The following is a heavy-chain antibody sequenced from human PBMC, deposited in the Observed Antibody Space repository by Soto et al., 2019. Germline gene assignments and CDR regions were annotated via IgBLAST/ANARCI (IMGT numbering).Heavy chain of an antibody. CDR2: IRNGGDGT. D-gene: IGHD3-10*01. CDR1: GFTLTDYH. CDR3: AKDPWYSVTRV. V-gene: IGHV3-23*01. Sequence: EVQLLESGGGLVQPGGSLRPSCVVSGFTLTDYHMSWVRQAPGKGLEWVSAIRNGGDGTHYADSVQGRFTISRDTSKNTLYLQMSSLRVEDTAIYYCAKDPWYSVTRVWGQGTLVTVSS. J-gene: IGHJ4*02.